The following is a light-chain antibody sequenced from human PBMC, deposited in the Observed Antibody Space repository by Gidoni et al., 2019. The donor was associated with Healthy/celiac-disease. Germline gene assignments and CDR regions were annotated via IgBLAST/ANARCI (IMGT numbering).Light chain of an antibody. CDR2: GAS. Sequence: DMVLTQSPATLSVSPGERATLSCRASQSVSSNLAWYQQKPGQAPRLLIYGASTRATGIPARFSGSGSGTEFTLTISSLQSEDFAVYYCQQYNNWPRTFXXXTKVEIK. CDR1: QSVSSN. CDR3: QQYNNWPRT. V-gene: IGKV3-15*01. J-gene: IGKJ1*01.